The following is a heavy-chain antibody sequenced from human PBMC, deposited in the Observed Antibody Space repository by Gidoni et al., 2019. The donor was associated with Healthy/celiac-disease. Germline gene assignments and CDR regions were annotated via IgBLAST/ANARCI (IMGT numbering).Heavy chain of an antibody. V-gene: IGHV4-39*01. J-gene: IGHJ3*02. D-gene: IGHD3-10*01. Sequence: QLQLQESGPGLVKPSETMALTCTVPRGSISSSSYYWGWIRQPTGKGLKWIGRIYYSGRSYYNPSLKSRVTISVDTSARQFSLKLGSVTAADTAVYYCARLYYSAFDIWGQGTMVTVSS. CDR3: ARLYYSAFDI. CDR2: IYYSGRS. CDR1: RGSISSSSYY.